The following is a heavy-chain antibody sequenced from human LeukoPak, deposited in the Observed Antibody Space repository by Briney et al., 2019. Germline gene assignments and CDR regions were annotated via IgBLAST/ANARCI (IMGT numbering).Heavy chain of an antibody. D-gene: IGHD3-22*01. CDR3: AKGDYYDSSGPWPFY. J-gene: IGHJ4*02. CDR1: GFTFSSYG. Sequence: PGGSLRRSCAASGFTFSSYGMHWVRQAPGKGLEWVAFIRYDGSNKYYADSVKGRFTISRDNSKNTLYLQMNSLRAEDTAVYYCAKGDYYDSSGPWPFYWGQGTLVTVSS. V-gene: IGHV3-30*02. CDR2: IRYDGSNK.